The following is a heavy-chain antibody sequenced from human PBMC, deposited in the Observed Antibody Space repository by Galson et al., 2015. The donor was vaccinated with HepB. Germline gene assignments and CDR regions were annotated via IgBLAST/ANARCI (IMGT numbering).Heavy chain of an antibody. J-gene: IGHJ4*02. CDR3: AKDREVGYCSGGGCSPPDS. D-gene: IGHD2-15*01. CDR2: ISRSGGST. Sequence: SLRLSCAVSGFTFKDYAMSWVRQAPGKGLEWVSGISRSGGSTSYADSVKGRFTISRDNSKNTLFLEISSLRAEDTAIYYCAKDREVGYCSGGGCSPPDSWGQGTLVTVSS. CDR1: GFTFKDYA. V-gene: IGHV3-23*01.